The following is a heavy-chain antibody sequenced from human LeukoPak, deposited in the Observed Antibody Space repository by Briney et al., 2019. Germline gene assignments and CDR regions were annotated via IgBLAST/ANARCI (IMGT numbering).Heavy chain of an antibody. J-gene: IGHJ5*02. D-gene: IGHD6-6*01. CDR1: GGTFSSYA. CDR3: ARSQSIAAQDNWFDP. V-gene: IGHV1-69*13. Sequence: SVMVSCEASGGTFSSYAISWVRQAPGQGLEWMGGIIPIFGTANYAQKFQGRVTITADESTSTAYMELSSLRSDDTAVYYCARSQSIAAQDNWFDPWGQGTLVTVSS. CDR2: IIPIFGTA.